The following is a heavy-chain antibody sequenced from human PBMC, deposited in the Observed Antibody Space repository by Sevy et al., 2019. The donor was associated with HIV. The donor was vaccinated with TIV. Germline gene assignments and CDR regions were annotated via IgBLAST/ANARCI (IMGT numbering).Heavy chain of an antibody. J-gene: IGHJ4*02. CDR1: GFTFSSYA. D-gene: IGHD2-15*01. V-gene: IGHV3-23*01. CDR2: ISGSGGST. Sequence: GGSLRLSCAASGFTFSSYAMSWVRQAPGKGLEWVSAISGSGGSTYYADSVKGRFTISRDNSKNTLYLQMNSLRAEDTAVYYCAKDLRRRSGGSCYPYWGQGTLVTVSS. CDR3: AKDLRRRSGGSCYPY.